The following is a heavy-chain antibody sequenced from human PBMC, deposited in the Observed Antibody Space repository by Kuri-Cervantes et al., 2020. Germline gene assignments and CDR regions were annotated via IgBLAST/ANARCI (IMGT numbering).Heavy chain of an antibody. V-gene: IGHV1-69*06. J-gene: IGHJ3*02. D-gene: IGHD2-2*01. Sequence: SVKVSCKASGGTFSSYAISWVRQAPGQGLEWMGGIIPIFGTANYAQKFQGRVTITADKSTSTAYMELSSLRSEDTAVYYCARVRTPYCSSTSCYDAFDIWGQGTMVTVSS. CDR2: IIPIFGTA. CDR1: GGTFSSYA. CDR3: ARVRTPYCSSTSCYDAFDI.